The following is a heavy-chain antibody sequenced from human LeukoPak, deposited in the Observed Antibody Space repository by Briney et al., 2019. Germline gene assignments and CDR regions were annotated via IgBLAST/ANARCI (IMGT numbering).Heavy chain of an antibody. CDR2: IRSKAYGETA. V-gene: IGHV3-49*03. CDR3: TRDRGAYNLYDY. J-gene: IGHJ4*02. CDR1: GFTFSTRW. D-gene: IGHD1-1*01. Sequence: GGSLRLSCAASGFTFSTRWMSWIRQAPGKGLEWVGFIRSKAYGETADYAASVKGRFTISRDDSKAIAYLQMNSLKTEDTAVYHCTRDRGAYNLYDYWGQGTLVTVSS.